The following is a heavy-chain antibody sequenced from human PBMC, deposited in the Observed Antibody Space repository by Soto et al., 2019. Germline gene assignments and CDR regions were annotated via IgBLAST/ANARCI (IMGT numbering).Heavy chain of an antibody. J-gene: IGHJ4*02. CDR3: AKNPGYYYDSTGYHFDY. D-gene: IGHD3-22*01. Sequence: GGSLRLSCASSEFTFINYAMSWVRQAPGKGLEWVSAISYGGGTTYYADSVKGRFTISRDNSKNTLYLQMNSLRAEDTAVYYCAKNPGYYYDSTGYHFDYWGQGTLVTVSS. V-gene: IGHV3-23*01. CDR1: EFTFINYA. CDR2: ISYGGGTT.